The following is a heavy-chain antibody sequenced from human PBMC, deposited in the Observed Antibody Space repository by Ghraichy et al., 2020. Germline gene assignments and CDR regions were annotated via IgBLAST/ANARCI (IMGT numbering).Heavy chain of an antibody. CDR3: ARRPAGGGATH. Sequence: SETLSLTCTVSGGSISSSSYYWGWIRQPPGKGLEWIGSIYYSGSTYYNPSLKSRVTISVDTSKNQFSLKLSSVTAADTAVYYCARRPAGGGATHWGQGTLVTVSS. V-gene: IGHV4-39*01. D-gene: IGHD2-15*01. CDR1: GGSISSSSYY. J-gene: IGHJ4*02. CDR2: IYYSGST.